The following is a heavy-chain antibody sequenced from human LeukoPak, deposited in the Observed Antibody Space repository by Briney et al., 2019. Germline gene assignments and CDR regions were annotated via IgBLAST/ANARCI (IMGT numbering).Heavy chain of an antibody. CDR3: ARGRWTDVARGSYYFDY. CDR2: FDPEDGET. CDR1: GYTLTELS. Sequence: ASVKVSCKVSGYTLTELSMHWVRQAPGKGLEWMGGFDPEDGETIYAQKFQGRVTMTEDTSTDTAYMELSGLTSEDTATHYCARGRWTDVARGSYYFDYWGQGTLVSVST. D-gene: IGHD3-10*01. V-gene: IGHV1-24*01. J-gene: IGHJ4*02.